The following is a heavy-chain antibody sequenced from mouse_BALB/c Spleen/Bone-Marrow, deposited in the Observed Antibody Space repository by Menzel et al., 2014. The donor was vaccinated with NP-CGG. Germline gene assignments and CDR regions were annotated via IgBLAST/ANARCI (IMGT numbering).Heavy chain of an antibody. V-gene: IGHV1-69*02. Sequence: QVRLQQSGAELVKPGAPVKLSCKASGYTFTSYWVNWVKQRPGRGLEWIGRIDPSDSETHYNQKFKDKATLTVDKSSSTAYIQLSSLTSEDSAVYYCARTYYGNYAWFAYWGQGTLVTVSA. CDR1: GYTFTSYW. CDR2: IDPSDSET. D-gene: IGHD2-1*01. CDR3: ARTYYGNYAWFAY. J-gene: IGHJ3*01.